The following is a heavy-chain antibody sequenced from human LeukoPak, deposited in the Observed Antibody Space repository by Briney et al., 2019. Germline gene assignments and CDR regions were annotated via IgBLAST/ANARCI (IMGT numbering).Heavy chain of an antibody. CDR1: NFTFTKHA. CDR2: ISSDGANK. CDR3: AREQTTYNYGLDV. D-gene: IGHD5-24*01. V-gene: IGHV3-30-3*01. Sequence: GGSLRLSCAVSNFTFTKHAFHWVRQAPGKGLEWVAGISSDGANKYYTDSVKGRFTVSRDTSKNIVYLQMDSLRPDDTSTFYCAREQTTYNYGLDVWGQGTTVIVSS. J-gene: IGHJ6*02.